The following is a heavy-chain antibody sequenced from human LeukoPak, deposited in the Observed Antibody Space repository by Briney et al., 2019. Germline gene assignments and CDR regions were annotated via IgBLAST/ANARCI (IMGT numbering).Heavy chain of an antibody. CDR2: ISSSSSTI. V-gene: IGHV3-48*01. CDR1: GFTFSSYS. D-gene: IGHD2-2*01. CDR3: ARKPHPGRFCSSTSCPYYYMDV. Sequence: PGGSLRLSCAACGFTFSSYSMNWVRQAPGKGLEWVSYISSSSSTIYYADSVKGRFTISRDNAKNSLYLQMNSLRAEDTAVYYCARKPHPGRFCSSTSCPYYYMDVWGKGTTVTVSS. J-gene: IGHJ6*03.